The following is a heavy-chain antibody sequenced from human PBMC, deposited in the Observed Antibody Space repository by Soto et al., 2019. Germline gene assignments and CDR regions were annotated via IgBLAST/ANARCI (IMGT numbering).Heavy chain of an antibody. CDR3: ARTGDYLVEY. V-gene: IGHV6-1*01. CDR2: TYHRSKWSS. J-gene: IGHJ4*02. D-gene: IGHD7-27*01. Sequence: SQTLSLTCAISGDSVSSKSAAWHWIRQSPSRGLEWLGRTYHRSKWSSNYAVSVKSRITINPDTSKNQFSLQLRSVTPDDTAMYYCARTGDYLVEYWGQGTLLTVSS. CDR1: GDSVSSKSAA.